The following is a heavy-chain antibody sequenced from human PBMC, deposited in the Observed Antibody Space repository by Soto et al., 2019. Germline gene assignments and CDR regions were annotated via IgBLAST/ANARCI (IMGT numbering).Heavy chain of an antibody. CDR1: GYAFTGYY. Sequence: ASVKVSCKASGYAFTGYYMHWVRQAPGQGLEWMRWINPNSGGTNYAQKFQGRVTMTRDTSISTAYMELSRLRSDDPAVYYCARELRKGGSIDPWGQGTLVTVSS. V-gene: IGHV1-2*02. J-gene: IGHJ5*02. D-gene: IGHD3-10*01. CDR3: ARELRKGGSIDP. CDR2: INPNSGGT.